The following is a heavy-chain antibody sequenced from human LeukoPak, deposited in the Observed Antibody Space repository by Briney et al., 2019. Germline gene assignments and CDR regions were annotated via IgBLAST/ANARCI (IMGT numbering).Heavy chain of an antibody. CDR3: ARVKDFYYYESSADYFDY. J-gene: IGHJ4*02. CDR1: GYTFTDYS. CDR2: INPNTGAT. Sequence: ASVKVSCKASGYTFTDYSLYWVRQAPGQGLEWMGWINPNTGATNYAQKFQGRVTMTRDTSIRTAYMELSRLRSDDTAVYFCARVKDFYYYESSADYFDYWGQGTLVTVSS. V-gene: IGHV1-2*02. D-gene: IGHD3-22*01.